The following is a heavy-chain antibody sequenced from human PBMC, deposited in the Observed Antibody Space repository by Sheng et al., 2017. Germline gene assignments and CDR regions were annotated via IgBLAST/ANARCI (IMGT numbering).Heavy chain of an antibody. CDR3: ARGPPGAAGNNRFDP. J-gene: IGHJ5*02. CDR1: GGSISSGSYY. CDR2: IYTSGST. D-gene: IGHD6-13*01. Sequence: QVQLQESGPGLVKPSQTLSLTCTVSGGSISSGSYYWSWIRQPAGKGLEWIGRIYTSGSTNYNPSLKSRVTISVDTSKNQFSLKLSSVTAADTAVYYCARGPPGAAGNNRFDPWGQGTLVTVSS. V-gene: IGHV4-61*02.